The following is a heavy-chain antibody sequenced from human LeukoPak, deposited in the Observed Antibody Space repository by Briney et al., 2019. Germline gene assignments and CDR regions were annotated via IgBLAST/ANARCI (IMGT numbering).Heavy chain of an antibody. V-gene: IGHV3-66*01. CDR3: AGDYEGNLAFDI. Sequence: GGSLRLSCAASGFTVSSNYMSWVRQAPEKGLEWVSVIYSGGTTYYADSVKGRFTISRDNVRNSLYLQMNSLRAEDTAVYYCAGDYEGNLAFDIWGQGTMVTVSS. D-gene: IGHD4-23*01. J-gene: IGHJ3*02. CDR2: IYSGGTT. CDR1: GFTVSSNY.